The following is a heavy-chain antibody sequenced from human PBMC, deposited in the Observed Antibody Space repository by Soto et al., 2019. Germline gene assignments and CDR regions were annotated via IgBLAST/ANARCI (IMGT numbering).Heavy chain of an antibody. D-gene: IGHD3-10*01. Sequence: QVQLVQSGAEVKKPGASVKVSCXASGYXFTSYYMHWVRQAPGQGLEWMGIINPSGGSTSYAQKFQGRVTMTRDTSTSTVYMELSSLRSEDTAVYYCARVVRGSPXSATRPPDYWGQGTLVTVSS. V-gene: IGHV1-46*01. CDR3: ARVVRGSPXSATRPPDY. CDR1: GYXFTSYY. CDR2: INPSGGST. J-gene: IGHJ4*02.